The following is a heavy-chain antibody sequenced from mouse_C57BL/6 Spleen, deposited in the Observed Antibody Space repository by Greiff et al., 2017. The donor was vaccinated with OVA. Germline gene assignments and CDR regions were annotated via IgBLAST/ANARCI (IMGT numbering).Heavy chain of an antibody. D-gene: IGHD1-1*01. V-gene: IGHV1-26*01. CDR1: GYTFTDYY. J-gene: IGHJ4*01. Sequence: VHVKQSGPELVKPGASVKISCKASGYTFTDYYMNWVKQSHGKSLEWIGDINPNNGGTSYNQKFKGKATLTVDKSSSTAYMELRSLTSEDSAVYYCAREVDYYGSSPSAMDYWGQGTSVTVSS. CDR2: INPNNGGT. CDR3: AREVDYYGSSPSAMDY.